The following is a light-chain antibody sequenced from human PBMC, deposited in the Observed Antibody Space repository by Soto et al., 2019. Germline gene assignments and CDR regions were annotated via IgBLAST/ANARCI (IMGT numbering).Light chain of an antibody. Sequence: QSVLTQPPAVSAAPRQKVTISCSGSSSNIGKNYVSWYQQVPGTVPKLLIYENDKRPSAIPDRFSGSTSVTSATLVITGLQTGAEADYYCALWDNSLVAVLFGGGTKVTVL. CDR1: SSNIGKNY. V-gene: IGLV1-51*01. CDR3: ALWDNSLVAVL. CDR2: END. J-gene: IGLJ3*02.